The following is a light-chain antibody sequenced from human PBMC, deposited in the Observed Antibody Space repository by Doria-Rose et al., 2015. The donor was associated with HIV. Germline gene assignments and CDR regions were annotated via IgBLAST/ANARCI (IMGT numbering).Light chain of an antibody. J-gene: IGKJ1*01. V-gene: IGKV3-20*01. CDR2: DGS. CDR3: HQYGTSWT. Sequence: TQSPGTLSLSPGERATLSCRASQSFSSTYLAWYQQKPGQATSLRIYDGSTRATVIPDRFSASGSGTDFTLTINRLEPEDFALYYCHQYGTSWTFGQGTKVEI. CDR1: QSFSSTY.